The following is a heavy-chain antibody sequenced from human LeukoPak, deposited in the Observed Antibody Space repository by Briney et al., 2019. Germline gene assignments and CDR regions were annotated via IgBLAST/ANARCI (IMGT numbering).Heavy chain of an antibody. V-gene: IGHV3-74*01. D-gene: IGHD2-15*01. CDR3: ARDSCSGGSCYDWFDP. J-gene: IGHJ5*02. CDR1: GFTFSSYW. CDR2: INSDGSST. Sequence: GGSLRLSCVASGFTFSSYWMHWARQAPGKGLVWVSRINSDGSSTIYADSVKGRFTISRDNAKNSLYLQMNSLRAEDTAVYYCARDSCSGGSCYDWFDPWGQGTLVTVSS.